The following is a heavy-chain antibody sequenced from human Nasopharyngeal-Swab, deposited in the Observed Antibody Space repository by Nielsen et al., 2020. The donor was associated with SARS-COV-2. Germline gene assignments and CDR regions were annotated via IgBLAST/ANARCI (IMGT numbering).Heavy chain of an antibody. J-gene: IGHJ6*02. D-gene: IGHD5-18*01. CDR1: GFTFSSYG. CDR2: IWYDGSNK. V-gene: IGHV3-33*01. Sequence: GESLKISSAASGFTFSSYGMHWVRQAPGKGPEWVAVIWYDGSNKYYADSVKGRFTISRDNSKNTLYLQMNSLRAEDTAVYYCARDGPQIQLWLRPYYYYGMDVWGQGTTVTVSS. CDR3: ARDGPQIQLWLRPYYYYGMDV.